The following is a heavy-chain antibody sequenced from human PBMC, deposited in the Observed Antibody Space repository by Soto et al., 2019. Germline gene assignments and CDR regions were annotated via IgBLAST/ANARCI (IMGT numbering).Heavy chain of an antibody. V-gene: IGHV3-7*05. J-gene: IGHJ4*02. Sequence: GGSLRLSCAASGFTFSSYWMSWVRQAPGKGLEWVANIKQDGSEKYHVDSVKGRFTISRDNAKNSLYLQMNSLRAEDTAVYYCARVAYVALGFGEFRFDYWGQGTLVTVSS. CDR2: IKQDGSEK. D-gene: IGHD3-10*01. CDR1: GFTFSSYW. CDR3: ARVAYVALGFGEFRFDY.